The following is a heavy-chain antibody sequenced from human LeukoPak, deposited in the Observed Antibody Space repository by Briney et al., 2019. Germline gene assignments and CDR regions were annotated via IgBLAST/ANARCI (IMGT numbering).Heavy chain of an antibody. V-gene: IGHV4-34*01. CDR2: INHSGST. Sequence: SETLSLTCTVSGGSISSYYWSWIRQPPGKGLEWIGEINHSGSTNYNPSLKSRVTISVDTSNNQFSLKLSSVTAADTAVYYCARLYGSGSYYNYWGQGTLVTVSS. CDR1: GGSISSYY. CDR3: ARLYGSGSYYNY. D-gene: IGHD3-10*01. J-gene: IGHJ4*02.